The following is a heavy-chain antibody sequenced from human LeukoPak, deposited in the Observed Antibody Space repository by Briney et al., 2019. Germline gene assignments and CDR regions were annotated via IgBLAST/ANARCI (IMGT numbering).Heavy chain of an antibody. J-gene: IGHJ4*02. CDR2: ISSSTSYI. V-gene: IGHV3-21*01. CDR3: ARAGGSTVPHSDY. D-gene: IGHD4-17*01. CDR1: GFTFSSYS. Sequence: KPGGSLRFSCAASGFTFSSYSMNWIRQAPGKGLEWVSSISSSTSYIYYADSVKGRFTISKDNAKNSLYLQMNSLRAEDTAVYYCARAGGSTVPHSDYWGQGTLVTVSS.